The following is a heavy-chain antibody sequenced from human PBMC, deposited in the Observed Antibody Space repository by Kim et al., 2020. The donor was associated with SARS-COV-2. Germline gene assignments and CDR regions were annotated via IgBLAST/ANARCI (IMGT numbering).Heavy chain of an antibody. Sequence: GGSLRLSCTASGFTFGDYAMSWFRQAPGKGLEWVGFIRSKAYGGTTEYAASVKGRFTISRDDSKSIAYLQMNSLKTEDTAVYYCTFPPYYDSSGYGLYDAFDIWGQGTMVTVSS. CDR1: GFTFGDYA. D-gene: IGHD3-22*01. V-gene: IGHV3-49*03. J-gene: IGHJ3*02. CDR3: TFPPYYDSSGYGLYDAFDI. CDR2: IRSKAYGGTT.